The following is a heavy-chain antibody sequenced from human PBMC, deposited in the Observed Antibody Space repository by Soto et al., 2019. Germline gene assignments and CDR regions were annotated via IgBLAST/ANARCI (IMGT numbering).Heavy chain of an antibody. Sequence: QVQLVESGGGVVQPGRSLRLSCAASGFTFSSYGMHWARQAPGKGLEWVAVISYDGSNKYYADSVKGRFTISRDNSKNTLYLQMNSLRAEDTAVYYCAKDFLPDQYSGSYYVDYWGQGTLVTVSS. J-gene: IGHJ4*02. V-gene: IGHV3-30*18. CDR3: AKDFLPDQYSGSYYVDY. CDR1: GFTFSSYG. CDR2: ISYDGSNK. D-gene: IGHD1-26*01.